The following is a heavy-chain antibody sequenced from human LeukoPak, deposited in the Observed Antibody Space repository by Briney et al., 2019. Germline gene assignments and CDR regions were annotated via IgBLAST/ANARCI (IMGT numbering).Heavy chain of an antibody. CDR3: ARASGYCSGGSCYPNQNYYYYYYMDV. V-gene: IGHV4-59*12. D-gene: IGHD2-15*01. CDR2: IYYSGST. J-gene: IGHJ6*03. Sequence: SETLSLTRTVSGGSISSYYWSWIRQPPGKGLEWIGYIYYSGSTNYNPSLKSRVTISVDTSKNQFSLKLSSVTAADTAVYYCARASGYCSGGSCYPNQNYYYYYYMDVWGKGTTVTISS. CDR1: GGSISSYY.